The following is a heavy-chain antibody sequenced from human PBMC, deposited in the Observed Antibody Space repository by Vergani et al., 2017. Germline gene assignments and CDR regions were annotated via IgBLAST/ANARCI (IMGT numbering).Heavy chain of an antibody. Sequence: VQLVESGGGLVQPGGSLRLSCAASGFTVSSNYMSWVRQAPGKGLEWVSYISSSSTYTNYADSVKGRFTISRDNAKNSLYLQMNSLRAEDTAVYYCARDQPPWGDHGMDVWGQGTTVTVSS. J-gene: IGHJ6*02. V-gene: IGHV3-11*05. D-gene: IGHD3-16*01. CDR3: ARDQPPWGDHGMDV. CDR1: GFTVSSNY. CDR2: ISSSSTYT.